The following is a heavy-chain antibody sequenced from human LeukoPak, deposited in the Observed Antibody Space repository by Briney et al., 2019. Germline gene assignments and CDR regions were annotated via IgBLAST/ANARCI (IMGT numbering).Heavy chain of an antibody. CDR3: ARDDSSSWFYLYYYYGMDV. J-gene: IGHJ6*02. D-gene: IGHD6-13*01. V-gene: IGHV1-18*01. CDR1: GYTFTSYG. Sequence: ASVKVSCEASGYTFTSYGISWVRQAPGQGLEWMGWISAYNSNTNYAQKLQGRVTMTTDTSTSTAYMELRSLRSDDTAVYYCARDDSSSWFYLYYYYGMDVWGQGTTVTVSS. CDR2: ISAYNSNT.